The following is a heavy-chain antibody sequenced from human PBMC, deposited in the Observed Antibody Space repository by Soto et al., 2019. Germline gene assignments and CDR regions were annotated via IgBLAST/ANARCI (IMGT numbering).Heavy chain of an antibody. CDR3: ARTPGWSGYYGFDY. Sequence: GASVKVSCKASGYTFTSYSMQWVRQAPGQGLEWMGIINPSGDITSYAQKFQGRVTMTRDTSTSTVYMELSSLGSEDTAVYYCARTPGWSGYYGFDYWGQGTLVTVSS. CDR1: GYTFTSYS. CDR2: INPSGDIT. D-gene: IGHD3-3*01. V-gene: IGHV1-46*01. J-gene: IGHJ4*02.